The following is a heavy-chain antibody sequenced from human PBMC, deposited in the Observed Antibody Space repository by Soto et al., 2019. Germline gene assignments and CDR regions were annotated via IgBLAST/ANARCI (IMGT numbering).Heavy chain of an antibody. CDR1: GFIFSTYA. CDR2: ISSSSGGGST. D-gene: IGHD4-17*01. CDR3: AHPRGYGVFDAVDI. Sequence: SLKISCAASGFIFSTYAMNWVRQAPGKGLEWVSAISSSSGGGSTFYAESVRGRFTISRDNSINTLYLQMSSLRTEDTAVYYCAHPRGYGVFDAVDIWGQGTMVTVSS. J-gene: IGHJ3*02. V-gene: IGHV3-23*01.